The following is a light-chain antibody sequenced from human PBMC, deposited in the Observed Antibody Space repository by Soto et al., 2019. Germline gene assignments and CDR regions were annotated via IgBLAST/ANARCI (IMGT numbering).Light chain of an antibody. CDR1: QSVSSGY. CDR3: QQYGSSPLT. CDR2: GAS. J-gene: IGKJ4*01. V-gene: IGKV3-20*01. Sequence: EIVLTQSPGTLSLSPGERATLSCRASQSVSSGYLAWYQQKPGQAPRLLIYGASSRATGIPDRFSGSGSGTDFTLTISRLEPEDFAVYYCQQYGSSPLTFGGETKVDIK.